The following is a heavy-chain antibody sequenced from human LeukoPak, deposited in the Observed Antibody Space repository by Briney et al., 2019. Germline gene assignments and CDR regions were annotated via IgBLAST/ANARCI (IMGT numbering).Heavy chain of an antibody. V-gene: IGHV4-34*01. CDR1: GGSFSGYY. J-gene: IGHJ4*02. D-gene: IGHD3-22*01. Sequence: SETLSLTCAVYGGSFSGYYWSWIRQPPGKGLEWIGEINHSGSTNYNPSLKSRVTISVDTFKNQFSLKLSSVTAADTAVYYCARGRGASDYYDSSGRSFDYWGQGTLVTVSS. CDR3: ARGRGASDYYDSSGRSFDY. CDR2: INHSGST.